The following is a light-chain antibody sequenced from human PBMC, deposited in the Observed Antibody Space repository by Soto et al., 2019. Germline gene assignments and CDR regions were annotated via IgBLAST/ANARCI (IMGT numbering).Light chain of an antibody. CDR2: RNN. CDR1: SSNIGSNY. J-gene: IGLJ2*01. CDR3: GAWDDSLRGV. V-gene: IGLV1-47*01. Sequence: QSVLTQPPSASGTPGQRVTISCSGSSSNIGSNYVYWYQQLPGTAPKLLIYRNNQRPSGVPDRFSGSKSGTSASLAISGLRSEDEADYYCGAWDDSLRGVFGGGTKLTVL.